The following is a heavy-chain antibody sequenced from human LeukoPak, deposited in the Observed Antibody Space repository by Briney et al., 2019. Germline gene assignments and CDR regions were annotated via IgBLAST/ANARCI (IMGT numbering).Heavy chain of an antibody. J-gene: IGHJ4*02. D-gene: IGHD5-24*01. CDR2: IYYRGST. CDR1: GGSSSRSSYY. Sequence: PSETLSLTCRGSGGSSSRSSYYWGWIRQPPGKGLEWIGSIYYRGSTYYNPSLKSRVTISVDTSKNQFSLKLSSVTAADTPVYSCASRRGGYHYFDYKGQGNQVTVSS. V-gene: IGHV4-39*01. CDR3: ASRRGGYHYFDY.